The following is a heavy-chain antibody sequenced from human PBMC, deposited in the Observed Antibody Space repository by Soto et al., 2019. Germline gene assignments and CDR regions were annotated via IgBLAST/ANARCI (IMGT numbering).Heavy chain of an antibody. D-gene: IGHD1-26*01. CDR2: IIPILGTA. Sequence: QVQLVQSGAEVKKPGSSVKVSCKASGGSFKNYAITWVRQAPGQGLEWVGGIIPILGTANYAQGFQGRLTITADESTSSAYMELRSLKSEDPAVYYCAKDGGWLLPPNYFYYWGQGPLVTVSS. V-gene: IGHV1-69*01. J-gene: IGHJ4*02. CDR3: AKDGGWLLPPNYFYY. CDR1: GGSFKNYA.